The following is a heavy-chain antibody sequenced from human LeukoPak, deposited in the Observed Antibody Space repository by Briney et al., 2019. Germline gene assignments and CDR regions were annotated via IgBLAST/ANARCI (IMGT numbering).Heavy chain of an antibody. J-gene: IGHJ3*02. Sequence: GGSLRLSCAASGFTFSSSWMSWVRQAPGKGLEWVANIKQDGSEKYYVDSVKGRFTISRDNAKNSLYLQMNSLRAEDTAVYYCARAGDFFAFDIWGQGTMVTVSS. D-gene: IGHD4-17*01. CDR1: GFTFSSSW. CDR3: ARAGDFFAFDI. CDR2: IKQDGSEK. V-gene: IGHV3-7*01.